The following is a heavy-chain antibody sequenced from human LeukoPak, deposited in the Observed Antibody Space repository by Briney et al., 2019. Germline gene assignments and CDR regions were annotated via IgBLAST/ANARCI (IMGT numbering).Heavy chain of an antibody. CDR2: IIPIFGTA. CDR1: GGTFSSYA. Sequence: ASVKVSCKASGGTFSSYATSWVRQAPGQGLEWMGGIIPIFGTANYAQKFQGRVTITADESTSTAYMELSSLRSEDTAVYYCARTDFDWSPFDPWGQGTLVTVSS. J-gene: IGHJ5*02. D-gene: IGHD3-9*01. CDR3: ARTDFDWSPFDP. V-gene: IGHV1-69*13.